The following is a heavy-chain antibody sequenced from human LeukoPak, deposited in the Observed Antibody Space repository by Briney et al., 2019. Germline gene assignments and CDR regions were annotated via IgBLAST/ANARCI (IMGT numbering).Heavy chain of an antibody. Sequence: GGSLRLSCAASGFTFSNHWMSWVRQAPGKGLDWVANIKEDGSEERYADSVKGRVSISRDNAKNSLLLQMSSLRAEDTAVYYCARYCSSATCIDSWGQGTLATVSS. CDR1: GFTFSNHW. CDR3: ARYCSSATCIDS. D-gene: IGHD2-2*01. V-gene: IGHV3-7*01. J-gene: IGHJ4*02. CDR2: IKEDGSEE.